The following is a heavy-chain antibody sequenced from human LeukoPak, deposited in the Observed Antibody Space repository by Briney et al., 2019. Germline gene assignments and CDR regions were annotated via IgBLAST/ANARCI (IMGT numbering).Heavy chain of an antibody. Sequence: ASVKVSCKASGYTFTSYGISWVRQAPGQGLEWMGWINPNSGGTKYAQKFQGRVTMTRDTSISTAYMELSRLTSDDTAVYYCARTYNYDSSGYKGDAFDVWGQGTMVTVSS. CDR2: INPNSGGT. CDR3: ARTYNYDSSGYKGDAFDV. J-gene: IGHJ3*01. CDR1: GYTFTSYG. V-gene: IGHV1-2*02. D-gene: IGHD3-22*01.